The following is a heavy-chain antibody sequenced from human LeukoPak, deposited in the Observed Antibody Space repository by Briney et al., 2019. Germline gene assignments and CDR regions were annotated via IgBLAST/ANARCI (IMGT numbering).Heavy chain of an antibody. Sequence: PSETLSLTCTVSGGSISSYYWSWIRQPPGKGLEWIGYIYYSGSTNYNPSLKSRVTISVDTSKNQFSLKLSSVTAADTAVYYCARRRDGYKGFDYWGRGTLVTVSS. J-gene: IGHJ4*02. D-gene: IGHD5-24*01. CDR3: ARRRDGYKGFDY. CDR1: GGSISSYY. V-gene: IGHV4-59*01. CDR2: IYYSGST.